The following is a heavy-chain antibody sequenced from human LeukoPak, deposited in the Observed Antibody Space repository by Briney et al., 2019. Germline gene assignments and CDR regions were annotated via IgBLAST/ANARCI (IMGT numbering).Heavy chain of an antibody. D-gene: IGHD6-13*01. CDR2: IYSGGST. Sequence: GGSLRLSCAASGFTVSSNYMSWVRQAPGKGLEWVSVIYSGGSTYYADSVKGRFTISRDNSKNTLYLQMNSLRAEDTAVYYCARDEIAAAGTPRQTWGQGTLVTVSS. J-gene: IGHJ5*02. CDR3: ARDEIAAAGTPRQT. V-gene: IGHV3-53*01. CDR1: GFTVSSNY.